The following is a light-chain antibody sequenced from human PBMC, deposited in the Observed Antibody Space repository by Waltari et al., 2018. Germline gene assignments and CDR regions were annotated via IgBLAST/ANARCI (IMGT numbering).Light chain of an antibody. CDR2: DVS. J-gene: IGLJ2*01. CDR1: SSDIGASLL. CDR3: SSYIPSSAVVV. Sequence: QSALTQPASVSGSPGQSITISCTGTSSDIGASLLVSWYQQLPGKAPKLMISDVSDRPSGVANRVSGSKSGNTASLTISGLQPEDEADYYCSSYIPSSAVVVFGGGTKLTVL. V-gene: IGLV2-14*03.